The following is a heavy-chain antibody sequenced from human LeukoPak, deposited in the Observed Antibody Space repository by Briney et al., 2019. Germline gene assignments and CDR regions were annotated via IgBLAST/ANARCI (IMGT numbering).Heavy chain of an antibody. Sequence: GGSLRLSCAASGFSFSNYAMHWVRQAPGKGLEWVAFISYDGSNKYYADSVKGRFTISRDNSKNTMYLQMNSLRDDDRAVYYCARDLSGYGAADYWGQGTLVTVSS. D-gene: IGHD5-12*01. V-gene: IGHV3-30-3*01. CDR2: ISYDGSNK. J-gene: IGHJ4*02. CDR3: ARDLSGYGAADY. CDR1: GFSFSNYA.